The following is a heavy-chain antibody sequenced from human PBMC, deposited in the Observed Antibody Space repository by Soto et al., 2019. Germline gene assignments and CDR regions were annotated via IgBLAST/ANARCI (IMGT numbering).Heavy chain of an antibody. CDR1: GFTFDDYA. J-gene: IGHJ4*02. Sequence: GGSLRLSCAASGFTFDDYAMHWVRQAPGKGLEWVSGISWNSGSIGYADSVKGRFTISRDNAKNSLYLQMNSLRAEDTALYYCAKDMGSSGMYYFDYWGQGTLVTVSS. D-gene: IGHD3-22*01. V-gene: IGHV3-9*01. CDR3: AKDMGSSGMYYFDY. CDR2: ISWNSGSI.